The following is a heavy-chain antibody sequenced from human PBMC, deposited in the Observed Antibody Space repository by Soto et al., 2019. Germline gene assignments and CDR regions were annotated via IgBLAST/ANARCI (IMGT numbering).Heavy chain of an antibody. V-gene: IGHV1-69*08. CDR1: GGPFSSHT. CDR2: IIPALGTT. J-gene: IGHJ2*01. D-gene: IGHD4-17*01. CDR3: ASHDFGDCWYFDL. Sequence: QDQLVQSGAEVKKPGSSVKVSCKAFGGPFSSHTFSWVRQAPGQGLEWMGRIIPALGTTTYAQKFQGRVTITANESVTTVYMELNSLRTEHTAVYYCASHDFGDCWYFDLWGRGTLVPVSS.